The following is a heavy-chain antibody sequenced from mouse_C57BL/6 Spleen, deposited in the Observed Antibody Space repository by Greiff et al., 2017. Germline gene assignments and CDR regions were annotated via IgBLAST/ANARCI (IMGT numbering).Heavy chain of an antibody. CDR2: IYPGDGDT. Sequence: QVQLQQSGPELVKPGASVKISCKASGYAFSSSWMNWVKQRPGKGLEWIGRIYPGDGDTNYNGKFKGKATLTADKSSSTAYMQLSSLTSEDSAVYFCAISPFYGSSYDWYFDVWGTGTPVTVSS. J-gene: IGHJ1*03. CDR1: GYAFSSSW. V-gene: IGHV1-82*01. CDR3: AISPFYGSSYDWYFDV. D-gene: IGHD1-1*01.